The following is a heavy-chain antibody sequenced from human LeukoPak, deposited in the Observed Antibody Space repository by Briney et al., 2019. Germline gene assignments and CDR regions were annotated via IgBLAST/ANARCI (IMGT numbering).Heavy chain of an antibody. J-gene: IGHJ4*02. CDR1: GFTLGDAA. CDR2: LRWKTYVGTT. V-gene: IGHV3-49*04. CDR3: TRGRGYSYGYPDY. D-gene: IGHD5-18*01. Sequence: GESLRHSCRASGFTLGDAAVSWVRQAPGRGLEWVGLLRWKTYVGTTEYAASVKDRFTISRDDSKSIAYLQMNSLKTEVTAVYYCTRGRGYSYGYPDYWGQGTRVTVSS.